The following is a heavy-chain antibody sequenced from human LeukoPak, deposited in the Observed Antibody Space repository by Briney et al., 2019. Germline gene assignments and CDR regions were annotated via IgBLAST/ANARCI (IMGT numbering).Heavy chain of an antibody. CDR2: IYYSGST. Sequence: SETLSLTCTVSGGSISSYYWSWIRQPPGKGLEWIGSIYYSGSTYYNPSLKSRVTISVDTSKNQFSLKLSSVTAADTAVYYCARERAAYYYYYMDVWGKGTTVTVSS. CDR3: ARERAAYYYYYMDV. J-gene: IGHJ6*03. V-gene: IGHV4-59*12. D-gene: IGHD6-25*01. CDR1: GGSISSYY.